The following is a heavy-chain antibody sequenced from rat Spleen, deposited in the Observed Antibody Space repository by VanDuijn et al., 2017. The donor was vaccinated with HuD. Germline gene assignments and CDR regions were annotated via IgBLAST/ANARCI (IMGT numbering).Heavy chain of an antibody. V-gene: IGHV5-29*01. D-gene: IGHD1-10*01. J-gene: IGHJ4*01. CDR2: VGYDGSNT. Sequence: EVQLVESDGGLVQPGRSLKLSCAASGFTFSSYDMAWVRQAPKKGLEWVATVGYDGSNTNYRDSLKGRFTISRDNAKSTLYLQMNSLRSEDTATYYCARPHNSLYVLDAWGQGASVTVSS. CDR3: ARPHNSLYVLDA. CDR1: GFTFSSYD.